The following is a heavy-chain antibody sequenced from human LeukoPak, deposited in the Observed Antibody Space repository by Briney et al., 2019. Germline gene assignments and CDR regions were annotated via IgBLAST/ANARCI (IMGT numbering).Heavy chain of an antibody. CDR2: IIPIFGTA. CDR1: GGTFSSYA. Sequence: ASVKVSCKASGGTFSSYAISWVRQAPGQGLEWMGGIIPIFGTANYAQKFQGRVTITADESTSTAYMELSSLRSEDTAVYYCARAALSSTRNRDYYYYYMDVWGKGTTVTVSS. D-gene: IGHD2-2*01. V-gene: IGHV1-69*13. CDR3: ARAALSSTRNRDYYYYYMDV. J-gene: IGHJ6*03.